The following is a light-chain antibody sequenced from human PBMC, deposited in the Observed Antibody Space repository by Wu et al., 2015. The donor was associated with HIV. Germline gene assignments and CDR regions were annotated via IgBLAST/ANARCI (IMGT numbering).Light chain of an antibody. CDR2: DAS. J-gene: IGKJ4*01. Sequence: EIVLTQSPVTLSLSPGERATLSCRASQSVSNYLAWYQQRPGQAPRLLIYDASNRATDIPARFSGSGSGTDFTLTISSLEPEDFAVYYCQQRANWPALTFGGGTKVEIK. V-gene: IGKV3-11*01. CDR1: QSVSNY. CDR3: QQRANWPALT.